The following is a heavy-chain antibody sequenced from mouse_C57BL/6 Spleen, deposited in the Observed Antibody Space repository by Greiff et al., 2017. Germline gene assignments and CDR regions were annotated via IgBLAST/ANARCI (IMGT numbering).Heavy chain of an antibody. V-gene: IGHV1-64*01. Sequence: QVQLKQPGAELVKPGASVKLSCKASGYTFTSYWMHWVKQRPGQGLEWIGMIHPNSGSTNYNEKFKSKATLTVDKSSSTAYMQLSSLTSEDSAVYYCARTVFRNSFAYWGQGTLVTVSA. CDR2: IHPNSGST. CDR1: GYTFTSYW. CDR3: ARTVFRNSFAY. J-gene: IGHJ3*01. D-gene: IGHD2-1*01.